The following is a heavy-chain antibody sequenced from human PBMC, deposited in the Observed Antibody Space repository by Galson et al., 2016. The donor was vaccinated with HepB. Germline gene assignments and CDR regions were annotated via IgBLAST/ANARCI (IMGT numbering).Heavy chain of an antibody. J-gene: IGHJ4*02. V-gene: IGHV2-70*01. CDR2: IDWADDT. D-gene: IGHD1-26*01. Sequence: PALVKPPQTLTLTCTFSGFSLNSSGMCVTWIRQSPGRALEWLALIDWADDTYYTTSLQSRLSISKDTSKNQVFLTMTNMDPVDTATYYCARILRWGGSSTAALPPDYWGQGILVIVSS. CDR1: GFSLNSSGMC. CDR3: ARILRWGGSSTAALPPDY.